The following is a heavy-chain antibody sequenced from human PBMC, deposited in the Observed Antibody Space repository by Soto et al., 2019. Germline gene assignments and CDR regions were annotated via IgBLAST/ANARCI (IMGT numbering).Heavy chain of an antibody. J-gene: IGHJ5*02. CDR2: IYHSGST. CDR1: GGSISSGGYS. CDR3: ARSLAVAGENWFGP. D-gene: IGHD6-19*01. Sequence: PSETLSLTCAVSGGSISSGGYSWSWIRQPPGKGLEWIGYIYHSGSTYYNPSLKSRVTISVDRSKNQFSLKLSSVTAADTAVYYCARSLAVAGENWFGPWGQGTLVTVSS. V-gene: IGHV4-30-2*01.